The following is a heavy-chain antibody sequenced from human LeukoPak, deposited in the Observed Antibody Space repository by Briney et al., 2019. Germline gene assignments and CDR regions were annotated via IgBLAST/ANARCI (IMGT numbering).Heavy chain of an antibody. Sequence: KTSQTLSLTCTVSGGSISSGDYYWSWIRQPPWKGLEWIGYIYYSGTSYYNPSLKSRLTISVDTSKNKFSLNLRSVTAADTAVYYCARGVGSSWYGDWGQGTLVTVSS. CDR1: GGSISSGDYY. CDR2: IYYSGTS. D-gene: IGHD6-13*01. J-gene: IGHJ4*02. V-gene: IGHV4-30-4*08. CDR3: ARGVGSSWYGD.